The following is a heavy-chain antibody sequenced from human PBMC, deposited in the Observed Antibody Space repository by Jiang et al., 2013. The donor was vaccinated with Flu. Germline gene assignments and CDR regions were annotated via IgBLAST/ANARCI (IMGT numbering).Heavy chain of an antibody. V-gene: IGHV1-18*01. J-gene: IGHJ4*02. Sequence: GAEVKKPGASVKVSCKASGYTFTTYEISWVRQAPGQGLEWMGWIGPFNVNTNSAQKFQGRVTMTTDTSTSTAYMELRSLRSDDTAVYYCARRRTYYLDASGPQEYFDYWGLGTLVTVSS. D-gene: IGHD2-15*01. CDR2: IGPFNVNT. CDR3: ARRRTYYLDASGPQEYFDY. CDR1: GYTFTTYE.